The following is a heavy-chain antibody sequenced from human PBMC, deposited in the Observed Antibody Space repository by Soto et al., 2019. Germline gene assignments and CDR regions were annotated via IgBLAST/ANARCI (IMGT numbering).Heavy chain of an antibody. V-gene: IGHV1-69*01. Sequence: QVQLVQSGAEVKKPGSSVKVSCKASGGTFSSYAISWVRQAPGQGLEWMGGIILIFGTANYAQKFQGRVTITADESRSTAYMELSSLRSEDTAVYYCARDRPAYYYDSSGYYSGAFDYWGQGTLVTVSS. J-gene: IGHJ4*02. CDR1: GGTFSSYA. CDR2: IILIFGTA. CDR3: ARDRPAYYYDSSGYYSGAFDY. D-gene: IGHD3-22*01.